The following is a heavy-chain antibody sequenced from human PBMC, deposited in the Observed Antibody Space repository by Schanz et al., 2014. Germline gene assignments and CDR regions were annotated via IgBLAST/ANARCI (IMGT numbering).Heavy chain of an antibody. D-gene: IGHD5-12*01. CDR2: IYIGGNT. Sequence: EVHLLESGGGLVQPGGSLRLSCAASGFSVGNKYMNWVRQAPGKGLEWVSFIYIGGNTYYADSVKGRFTISRDNSKNTVYIQMNSLRAEDTAVYYCARKVVATIGGYYDNWGQGTLVIVSS. V-gene: IGHV3-66*01. CDR1: GFSVGNKY. CDR3: ARKVVATIGGYYDN. J-gene: IGHJ4*02.